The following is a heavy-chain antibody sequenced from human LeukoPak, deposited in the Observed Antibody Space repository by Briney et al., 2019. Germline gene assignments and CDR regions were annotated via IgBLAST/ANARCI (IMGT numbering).Heavy chain of an antibody. Sequence: GGSLRLSCAASGFTVSSNYMSWVRQAPGKGLEWVSVIYSGGSTYYADSVKGRFTISRDNSKNTLYLQMNSLRAEDTAVYYCARDPYDFWSGSYYYYYYMDVWGKGTTVTVSS. CDR1: GFTVSSNY. CDR2: IYSGGST. CDR3: ARDPYDFWSGSYYYYYYMDV. D-gene: IGHD3-3*01. V-gene: IGHV3-53*05. J-gene: IGHJ6*03.